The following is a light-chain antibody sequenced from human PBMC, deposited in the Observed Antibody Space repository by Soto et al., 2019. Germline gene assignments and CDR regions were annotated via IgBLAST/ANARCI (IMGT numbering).Light chain of an antibody. CDR1: QSVSSNY. CDR2: GAS. CDR3: QQYVTSPGT. Sequence: DIVLTQSPGTLSLSPGERVTLSCRASQSVSSNYLAWYQQKPGQAPRLLIYGASSRATGIPDRFSGSGSGTDFTLTISRLEPEDFAVYYCQQYVTSPGTFGQGTKVEIK. J-gene: IGKJ1*01. V-gene: IGKV3-20*01.